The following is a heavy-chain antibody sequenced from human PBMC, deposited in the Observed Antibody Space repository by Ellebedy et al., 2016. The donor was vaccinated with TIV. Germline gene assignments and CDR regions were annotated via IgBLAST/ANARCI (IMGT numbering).Heavy chain of an antibody. CDR1: GHTFRGYY. CDR3: ARDEVVGASRGYQFYGMDV. J-gene: IGHJ6*02. V-gene: IGHV1-2*02. D-gene: IGHD6-25*01. Sequence: ASVKVSCKASGHTFRGYYIHWVRQAPGQGLEWMGWINPNSGGTNHAQKFQGRLTLTTETSISTAYMELNRLTSDDTAMYYCARDEVVGASRGYQFYGMDVWGQGTTVTVSS. CDR2: INPNSGGT.